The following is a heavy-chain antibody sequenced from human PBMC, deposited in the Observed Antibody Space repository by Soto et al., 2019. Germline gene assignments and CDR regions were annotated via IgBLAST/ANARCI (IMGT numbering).Heavy chain of an antibody. Sequence: PSETLSLTCTVSGGSISSYYWSWIRQPPGKGLEWIGYIYYSGSTNYNPSLKSRVTISVDTSKNQFSLKLSSVTAVDTAVYYCARTTVRGVNWFDPWGQGTLVTVSS. J-gene: IGHJ5*02. V-gene: IGHV4-59*01. CDR1: GGSISSYY. CDR2: IYYSGST. CDR3: ARTTVRGVNWFDP. D-gene: IGHD4-4*01.